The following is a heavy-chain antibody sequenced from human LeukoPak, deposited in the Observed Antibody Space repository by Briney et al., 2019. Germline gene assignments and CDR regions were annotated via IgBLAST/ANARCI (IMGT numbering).Heavy chain of an antibody. D-gene: IGHD6-6*01. CDR3: ARAVRPSIAARPLYYYYMDV. CDR2: ISFSSSDI. CDR1: GFPFSTYN. J-gene: IGHJ6*03. Sequence: GGSLRLSCAASGFPFSTYNMTWVRQAPGKGLEWVSSISFSSSDIYYADSVKGRFTISRDNAKNSLYLQMNSLRAEDTAVYYCARAVRPSIAARPLYYYYMDVWGKGTTVTVSS. V-gene: IGHV3-21*01.